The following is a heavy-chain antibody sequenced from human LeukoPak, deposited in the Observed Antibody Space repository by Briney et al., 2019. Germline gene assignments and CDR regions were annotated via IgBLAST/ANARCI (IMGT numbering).Heavy chain of an antibody. J-gene: IGHJ4*02. V-gene: IGHV4-39*07. CDR3: ARGLPPLLFDY. Sequence: SETLSLTCTVSGASIGSSSYYWGWIRQPPGKGLEWIGNIYYTGSTYYNPSLKSRITISVDTSKNQFSLKLNSATAADTAVYYCARGLPPLLFDYWGQGTLVTVSS. CDR1: GASIGSSSYY. CDR2: IYYTGST.